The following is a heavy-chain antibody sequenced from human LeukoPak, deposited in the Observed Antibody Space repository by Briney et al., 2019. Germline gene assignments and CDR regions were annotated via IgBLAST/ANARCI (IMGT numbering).Heavy chain of an antibody. CDR3: ARRREYDILTGYRY. Sequence: PSETLSLTCTVSGGSISSSSYYWGWIRQPPGKGLEWIGSIYYSGSTYYNPSLKSRVTISVDTSKNQFSLKLSSVTAVDTAVYYCARRREYDILTGYRYWGQGTLVTVSS. CDR2: IYYSGST. D-gene: IGHD3-9*01. V-gene: IGHV4-39*01. J-gene: IGHJ4*02. CDR1: GGSISSSSYY.